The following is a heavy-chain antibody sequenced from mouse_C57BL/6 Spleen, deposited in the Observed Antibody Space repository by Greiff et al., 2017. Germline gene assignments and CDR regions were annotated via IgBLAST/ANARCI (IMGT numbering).Heavy chain of an antibody. CDR1: GYTFTGYW. Sequence: VQLQQSGAELMKPGASVKLSCKATGYTFTGYWIEWVKQRTGHGLEWIGEILPVSGSTNYNEKFKGKATFTADTSSNTAYMQRSSLTTEDSAIYDGARKYYYGSSYYAMDYWGQGTSLTVSS. V-gene: IGHV1-9*01. J-gene: IGHJ4*01. CDR2: ILPVSGST. D-gene: IGHD1-1*01. CDR3: ARKYYYGSSYYAMDY.